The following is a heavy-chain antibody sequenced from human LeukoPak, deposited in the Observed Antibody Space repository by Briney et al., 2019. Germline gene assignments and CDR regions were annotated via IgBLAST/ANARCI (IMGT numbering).Heavy chain of an antibody. J-gene: IGHJ4*02. Sequence: AGGSLRLSCTASGFTFSSYWMSWVRQAPGKGLEWVSIISGGAGRTYYADFVKGRFTISRDNSKNTLYLQMNSLRVEDTAVYFCAKADPTSVGATMDNWGQGTLVTVSS. CDR2: ISGGAGRT. CDR1: GFTFSSYW. CDR3: AKADPTSVGATMDN. D-gene: IGHD1-26*01. V-gene: IGHV3-23*01.